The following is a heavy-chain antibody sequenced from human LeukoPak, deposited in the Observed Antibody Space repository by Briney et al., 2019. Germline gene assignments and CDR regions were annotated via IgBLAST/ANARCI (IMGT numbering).Heavy chain of an antibody. V-gene: IGHV3-23*01. J-gene: IGHJ4*02. CDR1: GFTFSSYA. Sequence: GGSLRLSCAASGFTFSSYAMSWVRQAPGKGLEWVSAISGSGGGTYYADSVKGRFTTSRDNSKNTLYLQMNSLRAEDTAVYYCAKVNYGDHVGYWGQGTLVTVSS. CDR3: AKVNYGDHVGY. CDR2: ISGSGGGT. D-gene: IGHD4-17*01.